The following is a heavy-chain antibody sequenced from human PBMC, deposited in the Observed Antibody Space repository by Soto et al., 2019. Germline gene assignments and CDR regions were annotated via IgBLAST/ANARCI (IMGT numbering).Heavy chain of an antibody. D-gene: IGHD2-21*01. CDR3: TTRLTRSYCGGDCYSSYYYYYMDV. V-gene: IGHV3-15*01. CDR1: GVPFSNAW. CDR2: IKSKTDGGTT. J-gene: IGHJ6*03. Sequence: GGSLRLSCAASGVPFSNAWMSWVRQDPGKGLEWVGRIKSKTDGGTTDYAAPVKGRFTISRDDSKNTLYLQMNSLKTEDTAVYYCTTRLTRSYCGGDCYSSYYYYYMDVWGKGTTVTVSS.